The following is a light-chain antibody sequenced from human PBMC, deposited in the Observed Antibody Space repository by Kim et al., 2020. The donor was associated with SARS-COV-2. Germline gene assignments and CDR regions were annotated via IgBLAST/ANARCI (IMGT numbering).Light chain of an antibody. CDR3: GADHGSGSNFVVV. CDR1: SGYSNYK. CDR2: VGTGGIVG. V-gene: IGLV9-49*03. J-gene: IGLJ2*01. Sequence: QPVLTQPPSASASLGASVTLTCTLNSGYSNYKVDWYQQRPGKGPRFVMRVGTGGIVGSRGDGIPDRFSVLGSGLNRYLTIKNIQEEDESDYHCGADHGSGSNFVVVFGGGTQLTVL.